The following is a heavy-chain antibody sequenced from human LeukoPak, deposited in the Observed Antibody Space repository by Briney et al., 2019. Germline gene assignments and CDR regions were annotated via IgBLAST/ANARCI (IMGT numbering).Heavy chain of an antibody. J-gene: IGHJ3*02. CDR3: ARDYPSVGAAHAFDI. CDR2: INHSGST. V-gene: IGHV4-4*02. D-gene: IGHD2-15*01. Sequence: PGGSLRLSCAASGFTFSTFAMIWVRQPPGKGLEWIGEINHSGSTNYNPSLKSRVTISVDKSKNQFSLKLSSVTAADTAVYYCARDYPSVGAAHAFDIWGQGTMVTVSS. CDR1: GFTFSTFAM.